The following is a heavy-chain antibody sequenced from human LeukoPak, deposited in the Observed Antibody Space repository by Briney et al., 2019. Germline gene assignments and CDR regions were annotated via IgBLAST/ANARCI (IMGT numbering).Heavy chain of an antibody. CDR1: GFTFSSYS. Sequence: GGSLRPSCAASGFTFSSYSMNWVREAPGKGLEWVSSISSSSSYIYYADSVKGRFTISRDNAKNSLYLQMNSLRAEDTAVYYCARDSDASIAARFHWFDPWGQGTLVPVSS. D-gene: IGHD6-6*01. J-gene: IGHJ5*02. V-gene: IGHV3-21*01. CDR2: ISSSSSYI. CDR3: ARDSDASIAARFHWFDP.